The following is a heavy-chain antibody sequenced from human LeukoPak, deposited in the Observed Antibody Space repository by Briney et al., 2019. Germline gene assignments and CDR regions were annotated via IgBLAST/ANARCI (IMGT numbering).Heavy chain of an antibody. D-gene: IGHD6-13*01. CDR2: INPNSGGT. V-gene: IGHV1-2*02. J-gene: IGHJ6*02. Sequence: ASVKVSCKASGYTFTSYDINWVRQAPGQGLEWMGWINPNSGGTNYAQKFQGRVTMTRDTSISTAYMELSRLRSDDTAVYYCARGPPIIAAAGSYYYYGMDVWGQGTTVTVSS. CDR1: GYTFTSYD. CDR3: ARGPPIIAAAGSYYYYGMDV.